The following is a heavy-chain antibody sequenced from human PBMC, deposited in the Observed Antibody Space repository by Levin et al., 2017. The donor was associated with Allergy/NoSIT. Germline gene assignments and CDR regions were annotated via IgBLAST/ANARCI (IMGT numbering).Heavy chain of an antibody. CDR3: RSGSSIPASGDH. J-gene: IGHJ4*02. CDR2: ISAYNGVI. V-gene: IGHV1-18*01. D-gene: IGHD5-12*01. CDR1: GYVFSDHG. Sequence: VASVKVSCKASGYVFSDHGINWVRQAPGQGLEWMGWISAYNGVIKYAQKVQARVTMTTDTSTATAYMELRSLTSDDTAIYYCRSGSSIPASGDHWGQGTLVTVSS.